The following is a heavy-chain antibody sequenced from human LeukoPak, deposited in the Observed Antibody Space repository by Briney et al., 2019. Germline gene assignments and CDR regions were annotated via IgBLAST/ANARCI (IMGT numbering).Heavy chain of an antibody. V-gene: IGHV3-33*06. CDR3: AKDRGIAVAGIDY. D-gene: IGHD6-19*01. CDR1: GFTFSSYG. CDR2: IWYDGSSK. J-gene: IGHJ4*02. Sequence: GGSLRLSCAASGFTFSSYGMHWVRQAPGKGLGWVAVIWYDGSSKYYADSVKGRFTISRDNSKNTLYLQMNSLRAEDTAVYYCAKDRGIAVAGIDYWGQGTLVTVSS.